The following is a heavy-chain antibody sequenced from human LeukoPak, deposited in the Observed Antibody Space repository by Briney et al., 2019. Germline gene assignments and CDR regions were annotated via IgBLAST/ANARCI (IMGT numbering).Heavy chain of an antibody. Sequence: SQTLSLTCAISGDTVSSNTAAWIWIRQSPSRGLECLGRTYYRSKWYTEYAVSVKSRMTINVDTSKNQFSLQLNYVTPEDTAVYYCARDRGASGWLDYWDQGALVTVSS. J-gene: IGHJ4*02. CDR2: TYYRSKWYT. CDR3: ARDRGASGWLDY. CDR1: GDTVSSNTAA. V-gene: IGHV6-1*01. D-gene: IGHD6-19*01.